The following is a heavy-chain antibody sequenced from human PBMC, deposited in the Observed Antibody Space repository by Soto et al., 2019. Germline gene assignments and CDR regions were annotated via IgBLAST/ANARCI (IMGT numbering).Heavy chain of an antibody. Sequence: GGSLRLSCAASGFTFSDYYMSWVRQAPGKGLEWVSYISSSGSTIYYADSVKGRFTISRDNAKNSLYLQMNSLRAEDTAVYYCARDSDILTGYYASVSGAXDIWGQGTMVTVS. CDR3: ARDSDILTGYYASVSGAXDI. D-gene: IGHD3-9*01. V-gene: IGHV3-11*01. CDR2: ISSSGSTI. CDR1: GFTFSDYY. J-gene: IGHJ3*02.